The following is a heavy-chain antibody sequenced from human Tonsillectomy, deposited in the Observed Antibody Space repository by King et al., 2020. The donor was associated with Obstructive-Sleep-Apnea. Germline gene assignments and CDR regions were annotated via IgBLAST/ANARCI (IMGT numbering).Heavy chain of an antibody. Sequence: VQLVQSGGGVVQPGRSLRLSCAASGFTFSIYGTHWVRQAPGKGLEWVALISYDGSNKYYADSVKGRFTISRDNSKNTLYLQMNSLRPEDTAVYYCAKAPYPDTDYGLDVWGQGTTVTVSS. V-gene: IGHV3-30*18. J-gene: IGHJ6*02. CDR1: GFTFSIYG. CDR2: ISYDGSNK. CDR3: AKAPYPDTDYGLDV. D-gene: IGHD5-18*01.